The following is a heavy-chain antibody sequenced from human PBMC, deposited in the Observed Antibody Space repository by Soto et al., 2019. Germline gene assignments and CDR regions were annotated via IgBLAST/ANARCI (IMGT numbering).Heavy chain of an antibody. V-gene: IGHV3-74*01. Sequence: GWSLRLSCASSVFTFSSYWMHWVRQSPGKGLMWVSRINNDGSSRGYADSVKGRFTISRDNAKNTLYLQVNSLRAEDTAVYYCSRDATTGYSAAGGYWGQGTLVTVSS. D-gene: IGHD1-26*01. J-gene: IGHJ4*02. CDR2: INNDGSSR. CDR1: VFTFSSYW. CDR3: SRDATTGYSAAGGY.